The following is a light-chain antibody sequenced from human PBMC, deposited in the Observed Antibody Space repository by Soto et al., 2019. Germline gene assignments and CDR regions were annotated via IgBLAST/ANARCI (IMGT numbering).Light chain of an antibody. V-gene: IGKV1-8*01. CDR1: QGISSY. J-gene: IGKJ1*01. Sequence: AIRMTQSPSSLSASTGDRVTITCRASQGISSYLAWYQQKPGKAPKLLIYAASTLQSGVPSRFSGSGSGTDFTLIISSLQSEDFATYYCQQYYSYPPWTFCQGTKVEIK. CDR2: AAS. CDR3: QQYYSYPPWT.